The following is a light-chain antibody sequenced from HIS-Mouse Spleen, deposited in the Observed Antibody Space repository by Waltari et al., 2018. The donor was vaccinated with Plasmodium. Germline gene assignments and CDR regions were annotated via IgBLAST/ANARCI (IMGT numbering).Light chain of an antibody. Sequence: VLTQPASVSGSPGQSITISCTGTSSDVGSYNLVSWYQQHPGKAPKLMIYEGSKRPSGVSNRFAGSKSGNTASLTISGLQAEDEADYYCCSYAGSSTFVFGGGTKLTVL. V-gene: IGLV2-23*03. CDR2: EGS. CDR3: CSYAGSSTFV. CDR1: SSDVGSYNL. J-gene: IGLJ3*02.